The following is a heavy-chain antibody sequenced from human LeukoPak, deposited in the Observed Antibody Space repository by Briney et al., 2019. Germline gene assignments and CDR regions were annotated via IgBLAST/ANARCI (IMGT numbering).Heavy chain of an antibody. J-gene: IGHJ4*02. V-gene: IGHV4-59*12. CDR1: GGSISSYY. CDR3: ARKPLDLYSSGWARTGGLDY. Sequence: PSETLSLTCTVSGGSISSYYWSWIRQPPGKGLEWIGYIYYSGSTNYNPSLKSRVTISVDTSKNQFSLKLSSVTAADTAVYYCARKPLDLYSSGWARTGGLDYWGQGTLVTVSS. D-gene: IGHD6-19*01. CDR2: IYYSGST.